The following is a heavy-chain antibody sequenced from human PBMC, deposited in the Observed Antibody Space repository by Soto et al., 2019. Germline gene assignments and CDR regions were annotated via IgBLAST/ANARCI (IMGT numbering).Heavy chain of an antibody. Sequence: ETLSPTCTVSGSDITTYYWSWLRQSPGKGLEWIGHIYDTGSTTYNPSLKRRVTISVDTSNKQFSLRLTSVTAANTAVYYCARCPIDHNWFDPWGQGTLVTVSS. V-gene: IGHV4-4*09. CDR3: ARCPIDHNWFDP. J-gene: IGHJ5*02. D-gene: IGHD3-9*01. CDR1: GSDITTYY. CDR2: IYDTGST.